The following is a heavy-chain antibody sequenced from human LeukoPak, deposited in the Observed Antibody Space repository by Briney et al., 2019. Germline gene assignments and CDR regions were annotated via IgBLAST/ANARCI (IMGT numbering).Heavy chain of an antibody. J-gene: IGHJ4*02. CDR3: ARFPYYYDSSGSLTRRVTFDY. CDR1: GGSFSGYY. Sequence: PSETLSLTCAVHGGSFSGYYWSWIRQPPGKGLEWIGEINHSGSTNYNPSLKSRVTISVDTSKNQFSLKLSSVTAADTAVYYCARFPYYYDSSGSLTRRVTFDYWGQGTLVTVSS. D-gene: IGHD3-22*01. V-gene: IGHV4-34*01. CDR2: INHSGST.